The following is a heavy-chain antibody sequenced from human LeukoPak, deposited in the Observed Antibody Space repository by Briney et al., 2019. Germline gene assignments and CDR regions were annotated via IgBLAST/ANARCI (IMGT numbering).Heavy chain of an antibody. J-gene: IGHJ4*02. Sequence: AGGSLRLSCAASGFTFDDYAMHWVRQAPGKGLELVSGISWNSGSIGYADSVKGRFTISRDNAKNSLYLQMNSLRAEDTALYYCAKDNSAGTYFDYWGQGTLVTVSS. CDR2: ISWNSGSI. V-gene: IGHV3-9*01. CDR3: AKDNSAGTYFDY. CDR1: GFTFDDYA. D-gene: IGHD6-13*01.